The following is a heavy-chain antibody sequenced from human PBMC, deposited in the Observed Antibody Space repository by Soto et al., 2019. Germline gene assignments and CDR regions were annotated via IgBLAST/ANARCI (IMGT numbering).Heavy chain of an antibody. CDR3: ARDPGDGTKGVYPIIDF. J-gene: IGHJ4*02. D-gene: IGHD2-8*01. V-gene: IGHV4-4*07. CDR2: MYPGGRT. CDR1: GASITNYF. Sequence: PSETLSLTCTVSGASITNYFWSWIRQPAGKGLEWIGHMYPGGRTNYSPSLKSRVTMSLDTSKNQFSLNLSSVTAADTAVYFCARDPGDGTKGVYPIIDFWGQGTLVTVSS.